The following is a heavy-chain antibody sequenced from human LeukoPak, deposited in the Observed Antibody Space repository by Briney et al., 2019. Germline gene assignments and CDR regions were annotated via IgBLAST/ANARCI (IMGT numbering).Heavy chain of an antibody. Sequence: ASVKVSCAASGYTFTSYGISWVRPAPGQGLAWMGWINAYNGDTNYAQKLQGRVTMTTDTSTSTAYMELRSLRSGDTAVYYCERVGRGGQIGYYYYGMDVWGRGNTVTVSS. CDR1: GYTFTSYG. CDR2: INAYNGDT. D-gene: IGHD3-16*01. V-gene: IGHV1-18*01. CDR3: ERVGRGGQIGYYYYGMDV. J-gene: IGHJ6*02.